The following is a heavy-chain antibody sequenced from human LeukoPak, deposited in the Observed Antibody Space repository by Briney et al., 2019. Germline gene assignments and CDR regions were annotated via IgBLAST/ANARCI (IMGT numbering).Heavy chain of an antibody. J-gene: IGHJ2*01. V-gene: IGHV4-39*07. CDR1: GGSISSSGYY. D-gene: IGHD6-13*01. CDR3: ASSSRRDWYFDL. Sequence: SETLSLTCTVSGGSISSSGYYWGWVRQPPGKGLEWIASIYYSRSTSYNPSLRSRVTISVDTSKNQFSLRLSSVTAADTAIYYCASSSRRDWYFDLWGRGTLVTVSS. CDR2: IYYSRST.